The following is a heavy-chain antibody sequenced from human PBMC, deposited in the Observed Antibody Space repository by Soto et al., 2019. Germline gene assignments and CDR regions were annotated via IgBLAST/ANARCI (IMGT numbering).Heavy chain of an antibody. V-gene: IGHV4-34*01. CDR1: GGSLSGYY. CDR2: IKDGGRT. J-gene: IGHJ4*02. D-gene: IGHD5-12*01. CDR3: ARGQEGVVATH. Sequence: QVQLQQWGAGLLKPSETLSLNCAVNGGSLSGYYWSWIRQPPGKGLEWIGEIKDGGRTNYSPSLKMRATRSSDTSNNQFPLRLYSVTAADTGVYYCARGQEGVVATHWDQGTLVTVSS.